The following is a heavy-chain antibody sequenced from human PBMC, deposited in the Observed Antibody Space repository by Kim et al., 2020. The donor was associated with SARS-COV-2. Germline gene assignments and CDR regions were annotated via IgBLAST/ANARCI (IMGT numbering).Heavy chain of an antibody. CDR2: ISYDGSNK. CDR3: ARDSDDGSRNWDLYYYYGMDV. CDR1: GFTFSSYA. V-gene: IGHV3-30-3*01. J-gene: IGHJ6*02. D-gene: IGHD7-27*01. Sequence: GVSLRLSCAASGFTFSSYAMHWVRQAPGKGLEWVAVISYDGSNKYYADSVKGRFTISRDNSKNTLYLQMNSLRAEDTAVYYCARDSDDGSRNWDLYYYYGMDVWGQGTTVTVSS.